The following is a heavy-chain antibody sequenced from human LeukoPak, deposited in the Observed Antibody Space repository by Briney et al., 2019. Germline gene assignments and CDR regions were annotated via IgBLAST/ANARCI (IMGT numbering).Heavy chain of an antibody. V-gene: IGHV3-21*01. CDR3: AKSGNYGMDV. J-gene: IGHJ6*02. CDR2: IRSSSGDT. Sequence: PGGSLRLSCAASGFTFSSYTMNWVRQAPGKGLEWVSSIRSSSGDTYYAASVKGRFTISRDNAKNSLYLEMNSLTAEDTAVYYCAKSGNYGMDVWGQGTTVTVSS. CDR1: GFTFSSYT.